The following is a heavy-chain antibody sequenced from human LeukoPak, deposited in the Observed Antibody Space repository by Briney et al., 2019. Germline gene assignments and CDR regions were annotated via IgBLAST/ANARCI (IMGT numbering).Heavy chain of an antibody. CDR3: VKDSSSWYGGVDY. J-gene: IGHJ4*02. V-gene: IGHV3-64D*06. Sequence: PGGSLRLSCAASGFTFSDYAMHWVRQAPGKGLEYVSAISSNGVSTYYADSVKGRFTISRDISKNTLYLQMSSLRAEDTAVYYCVKDSSSWYGGVDYWGQGTLVTVSS. CDR1: GFTFSDYA. D-gene: IGHD6-13*01. CDR2: ISSNGVST.